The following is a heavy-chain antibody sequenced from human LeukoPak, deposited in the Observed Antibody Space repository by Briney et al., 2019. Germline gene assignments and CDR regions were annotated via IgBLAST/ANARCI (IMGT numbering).Heavy chain of an antibody. CDR1: GFTFSGHY. CDR3: ARDHRWSYDY. J-gene: IGHJ4*02. V-gene: IGHV3-74*01. Sequence: GGSLRLSWAASGFTFSGHYMHWVRQAPGKGLVWVSHIKGDGSDTRYADSVEGRFIISRDNAKNTLYLQMNSLRAEDTGVYFCARDHRWSYDYWGQGTLVTVSS. D-gene: IGHD1-26*01. CDR2: IKGDGSDT.